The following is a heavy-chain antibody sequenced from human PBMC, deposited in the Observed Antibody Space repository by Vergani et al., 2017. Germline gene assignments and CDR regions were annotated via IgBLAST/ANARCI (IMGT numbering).Heavy chain of an antibody. CDR2: IRYDGSNK. V-gene: IGHV3-30*02. Sequence: QVQLVESGGGVVQPGGSLRLSCAAFGFTFSSYGMHWVRQPPGKGLEWVAFIRYDGSNKYYADSVKGRFTISRDNSKNTLYLQMNSLRAEDTAVYYCAKEGYGDYFVHAFDIWGQGTMVTVSS. CDR1: GFTFSSYG. CDR3: AKEGYGDYFVHAFDI. D-gene: IGHD4-17*01. J-gene: IGHJ3*02.